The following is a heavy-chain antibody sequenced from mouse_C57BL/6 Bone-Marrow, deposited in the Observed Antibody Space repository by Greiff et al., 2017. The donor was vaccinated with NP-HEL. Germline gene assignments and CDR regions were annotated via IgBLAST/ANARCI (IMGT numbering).Heavy chain of an antibody. J-gene: IGHJ3*01. CDR1: GYTFTSYW. CDR3: ATAQATSRFAY. V-gene: IGHV1-64*01. CDR2: IHPNSGST. Sequence: QVQLKQPGAELVKPGASVKLSCKASGYTFTSYWMHWVKQRPGQGLEWIGMIHPNSGSTNYNEKFKSKATLTVDKSSSTAYMQLSSLTSEDSAVYYCATAQATSRFAYWGQGTLVTVSA. D-gene: IGHD3-2*02.